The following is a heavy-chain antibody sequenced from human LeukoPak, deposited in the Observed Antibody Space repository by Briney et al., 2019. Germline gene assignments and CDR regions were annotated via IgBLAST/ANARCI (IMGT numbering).Heavy chain of an antibody. CDR1: GGSISSSQYC. CDR3: ARDGSYYYDTNIYPNIDF. J-gene: IGHJ4*02. Sequence: SETLSLTCSVSGGSISSSQYCWGWIRQPPGKGLEWIGNICSSGNTFYNASVKSRITISMDTSKNQFFLRLKSVTAADTALYFCARDGSYYYDTNIYPNIDFWGLGTLVTVSS. CDR2: ICSSGNT. V-gene: IGHV4-39*07. D-gene: IGHD3-22*01.